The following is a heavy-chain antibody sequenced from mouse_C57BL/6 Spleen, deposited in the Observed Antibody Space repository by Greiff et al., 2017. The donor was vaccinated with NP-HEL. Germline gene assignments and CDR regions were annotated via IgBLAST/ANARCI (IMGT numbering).Heavy chain of an antibody. J-gene: IGHJ1*03. V-gene: IGHV1-69*01. D-gene: IGHD1-1*02. Sequence: QVQLQQPGAELVMPGASVKLSCKASGYTFTSYWMHWVKQRPGQGLEWIGEIDPSDSYTNYNQKFKGKSTLTVDKSSSTAYMQLSSLTSEDSAVYYCARYGGYYWYFDVWGTGTTVTVSS. CDR3: ARYGGYYWYFDV. CDR2: IDPSDSYT. CDR1: GYTFTSYW.